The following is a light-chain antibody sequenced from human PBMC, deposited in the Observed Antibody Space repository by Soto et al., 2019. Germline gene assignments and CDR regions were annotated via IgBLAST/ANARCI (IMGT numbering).Light chain of an antibody. CDR1: SSDVGAYNY. V-gene: IGLV2-14*03. CDR2: DVS. J-gene: IGLJ1*01. CDR3: SSFTRSNPYG. Sequence: QSALTQPASVSGSPGQSITISCTGTSSDVGAYNYVSWYQQHPGKVPKLMIYDVSDRPSGVSNRFSGSKSGNTASLTISGLQAEDEADYYCSSFTRSNPYGFGTGTKVTVL.